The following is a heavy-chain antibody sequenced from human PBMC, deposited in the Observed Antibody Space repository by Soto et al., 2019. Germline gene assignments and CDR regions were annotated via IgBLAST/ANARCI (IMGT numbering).Heavy chain of an antibody. J-gene: IGHJ4*02. CDR2: FYAGGNT. D-gene: IGHD3-22*01. V-gene: IGHV3-53*01. CDR1: GFTVSNNF. Sequence: EVQVVESGGGVVQPGGSRRLSCAASGFTVSNNFVSWVRQAPGKGLEWVSVFYAGGNTYYADSVKGRFTLSRDNSKNTVYLQMDSLRAEDTAMYYCAKGGYDDNSGRTFDCWGQGTLVTVSS. CDR3: AKGGYDDNSGRTFDC.